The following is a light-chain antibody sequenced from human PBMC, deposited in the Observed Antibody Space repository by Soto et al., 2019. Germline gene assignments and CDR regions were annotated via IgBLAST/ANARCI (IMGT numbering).Light chain of an antibody. V-gene: IGKV3-15*01. CDR1: QSVGSN. CDR3: LQYTNWPYT. CDR2: GAS. Sequence: EIVMTQSPATLSVSPGEIDSLSCMASQSVGSNLAWYQQTAGQAPRLLIYGASTRATGIPARFSGSGSGTEFTLTISGLQSKDFAVDSGLQYTNWPYTFGQGTKLEIK. J-gene: IGKJ2*01.